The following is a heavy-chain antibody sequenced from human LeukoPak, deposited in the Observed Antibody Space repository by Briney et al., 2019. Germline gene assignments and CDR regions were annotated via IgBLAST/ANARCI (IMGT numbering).Heavy chain of an antibody. CDR1: GVTFDDYA. V-gene: IGHV3-9*01. D-gene: IGHD3-10*01. CDR2: ISWNSGSI. J-gene: IGHJ4*02. Sequence: GRSLRLSCAAAGVTFDDYAMHLVRQAPGKGLEWVSGISWNSGSIGYADSVKGRFTISRDNAKNSLYLQMNSLRAEDTALYYCAKADYYYGSGSLYFDYWGQGTLVTVSS. CDR3: AKADYYYGSGSLYFDY.